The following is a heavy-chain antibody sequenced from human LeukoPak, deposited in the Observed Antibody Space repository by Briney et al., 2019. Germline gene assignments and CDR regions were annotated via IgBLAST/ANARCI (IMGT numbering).Heavy chain of an antibody. J-gene: IGHJ4*02. CDR3: ATSSHSGSYRAH. V-gene: IGHV4-59*08. D-gene: IGHD3-10*01. CDR2: ISYTADS. CDR1: ADSVTSSY. Sequence: SETLSLTCSVSADSVTSSYLSWIRQPPGKGLEWIGYISYTADSNYNPSLKGRVTISTDTSKNQFSLKLSSVTATATAVYYCATSSHSGSYRAHWGQGTLVTVSS.